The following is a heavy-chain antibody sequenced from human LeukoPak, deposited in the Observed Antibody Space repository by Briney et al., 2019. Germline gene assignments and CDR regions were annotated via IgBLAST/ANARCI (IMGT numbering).Heavy chain of an antibody. CDR2: INSDGNRI. Sequence: GGSLRLSCAASEVTFSSYWMHWGRQAPGQGVVWVSRINSDGNRIRYADSVKGRFTISRDNAKNTLYLQVNSLTAEDTAVYYCARDLSLDGLDVWGQGTTVTVSS. J-gene: IGHJ6*02. CDR1: EVTFSSYW. CDR3: ARDLSLDGLDV. V-gene: IGHV3-74*01.